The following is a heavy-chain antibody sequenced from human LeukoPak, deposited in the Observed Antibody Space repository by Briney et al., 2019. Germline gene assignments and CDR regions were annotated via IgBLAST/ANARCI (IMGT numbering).Heavy chain of an antibody. Sequence: GGSLRLSCAASGFTFDDYAMHWVRQAPGKGLEWVSLISGDGGSTYYADSVRGRFTISRDNSKNSLYLQMNSLRTEDTASYYCAKDYHITMIVVVINYAFDIWGQGTMVTVSS. CDR2: ISGDGGST. CDR3: AKDYHITMIVVVINYAFDI. D-gene: IGHD3-22*01. J-gene: IGHJ3*02. V-gene: IGHV3-43*02. CDR1: GFTFDDYA.